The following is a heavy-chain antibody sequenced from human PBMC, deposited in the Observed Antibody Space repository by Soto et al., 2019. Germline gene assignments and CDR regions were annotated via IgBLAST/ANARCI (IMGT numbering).Heavy chain of an antibody. CDR2: IYYSGST. V-gene: IGHV4-39*01. J-gene: IGHJ6*02. Sequence: SETLSLTCTVSGGSVSSGSYYWGWIRQPPGKGLEWIGSIYYSGSTYYNPSLKSRVTISVDTSKNQFSLKLRSVIAADTAVYYCATRTVAAVFRWYYYYGMDVWGQGTTVTVSS. CDR3: ATRTVAAVFRWYYYYGMDV. D-gene: IGHD2-15*01. CDR1: GGSVSSGSYY.